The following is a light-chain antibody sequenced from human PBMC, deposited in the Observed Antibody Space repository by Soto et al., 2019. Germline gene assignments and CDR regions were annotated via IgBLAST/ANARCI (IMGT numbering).Light chain of an antibody. CDR1: QSINIY. J-gene: IGKJ2*01. V-gene: IGKV1-39*01. Sequence: DIQMTQSPSSLSASVGDSVTITCRASQSINIYLAWYQQKPGKAPKLLISAASRLQSGVPSRFSGSGSGTDFTLTISSLRPEDFATYYCQQSYSTPYTFGQGTKLEIK. CDR3: QQSYSTPYT. CDR2: AAS.